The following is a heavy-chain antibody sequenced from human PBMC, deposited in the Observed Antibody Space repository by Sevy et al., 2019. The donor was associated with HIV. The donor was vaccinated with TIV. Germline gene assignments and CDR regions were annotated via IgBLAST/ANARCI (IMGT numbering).Heavy chain of an antibody. J-gene: IGHJ4*02. D-gene: IGHD3-22*01. CDR1: GFTFSSYG. CDR2: ISYDGSNK. CDR3: AKDLAYYYDSSGFDY. Sequence: GGSLRLSCAASGFTFSSYGMHWVRQAPGKGLEWVAVISYDGSNKYYADSVKGRFTVSRDNSKNTLYLQMNSLRAEDTAVYYCAKDLAYYYDSSGFDYWGQGTLVTVSS. V-gene: IGHV3-30*18.